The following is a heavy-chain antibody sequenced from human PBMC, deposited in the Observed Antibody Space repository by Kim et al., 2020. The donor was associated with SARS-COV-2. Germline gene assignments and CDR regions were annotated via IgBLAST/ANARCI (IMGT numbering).Heavy chain of an antibody. D-gene: IGHD3-10*01. CDR2: IYYSGST. J-gene: IGHJ6*02. V-gene: IGHV4-31*03. CDR1: GGSISSGGYY. Sequence: SETLSLTCTVSGGSISSGGYYWSWIRQHPGKGLEWIGYIYYSGSTYYNPSLKSRVTISVDTSKNQFSLKLSSVTAADTAVYYCARVDGSGSYWLPTAYYYGMDVWGQGTTVTVSS. CDR3: ARVDGSGSYWLPTAYYYGMDV.